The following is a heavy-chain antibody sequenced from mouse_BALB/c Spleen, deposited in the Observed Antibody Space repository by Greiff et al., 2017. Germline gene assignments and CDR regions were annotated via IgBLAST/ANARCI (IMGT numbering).Heavy chain of an antibody. CDR3: SRYGKDYAMDY. J-gene: IGHJ4*01. Sequence: EVQLVESGGDLVKPGGSLKLSCAASGFTFSSYGMSWVRQTPDKRLEWVATISSGGSYTYYPDILKGRFTISRDNATNTLYLQMSSLKSEDTAMYYCSRYGKDYAMDYWGQGTSVTVSS. CDR1: GFTFSSYG. CDR2: ISSGGSYT. D-gene: IGHD2-1*01. V-gene: IGHV5-6*01.